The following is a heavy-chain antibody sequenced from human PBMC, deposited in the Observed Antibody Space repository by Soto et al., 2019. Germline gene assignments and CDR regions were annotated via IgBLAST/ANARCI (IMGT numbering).Heavy chain of an antibody. Sequence: QVQLVQSGAEVKKPGASVTVSCKTSGYTFSNYGINWVRQAPGQGLEWMGWISGYNGNTNYAQTVQGRVTMTTDTSTGTVDMELRSLKSDYTAIYYCSRFIMVGGWFDPNYYHGMDVWGQGTTVTVSS. J-gene: IGHJ6*02. CDR1: GYTFSNYG. V-gene: IGHV1-18*01. D-gene: IGHD6-19*01. CDR2: ISGYNGNT. CDR3: SRFIMVGGWFDPNYYHGMDV.